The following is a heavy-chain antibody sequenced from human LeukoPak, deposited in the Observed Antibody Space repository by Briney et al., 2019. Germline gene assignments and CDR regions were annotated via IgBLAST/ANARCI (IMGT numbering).Heavy chain of an antibody. Sequence: GGSLRLSCAASGFTFSSYWMHWVRQAPGKGLVWVSRINSDGSSTTYADSVKGRFTISRDNAKNTLYLQMSSLRAEDTAVYYCARDWDLYYYDSSGYHYSDAFDIWGQGTMVTVSS. CDR2: INSDGSST. CDR1: GFTFSSYW. J-gene: IGHJ3*02. CDR3: ARDWDLYYYDSSGYHYSDAFDI. D-gene: IGHD3-22*01. V-gene: IGHV3-74*01.